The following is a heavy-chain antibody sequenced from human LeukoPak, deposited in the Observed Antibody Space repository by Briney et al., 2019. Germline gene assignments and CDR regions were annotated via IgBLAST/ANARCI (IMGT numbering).Heavy chain of an antibody. CDR3: ARALVVVTAIREYNWFDP. CDR2: VYYRGIT. CDR1: GVSMGAYY. Sequence: SETLSLTCTVSGVSMGAYYWSWIRQPPGKGLEWIGYVYYRGITNYNPSLQSRVTISMDTSKNQFSLKLSSVTAADTAVYYCARALVVVTAIREYNWFDPWGQGTLVTVSS. D-gene: IGHD2-21*02. V-gene: IGHV4-59*12. J-gene: IGHJ5*02.